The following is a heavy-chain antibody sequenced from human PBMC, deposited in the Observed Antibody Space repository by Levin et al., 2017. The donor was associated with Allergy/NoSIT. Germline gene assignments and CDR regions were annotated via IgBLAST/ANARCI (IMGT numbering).Heavy chain of an antibody. J-gene: IGHJ4*02. CDR3: TRVLVAAGPRLDY. CDR2: IRSNTHGGTT. D-gene: IGHD1-26*01. CDR1: GLAFGDFA. V-gene: IGHV3-49*03. Sequence: GGSLRLSCTVSGLAFGDFAMMWFRQAPGKGLEWVSFIRSNTHGGTTYYAASVEGRFTMSRDDAKSIAYLQMSSLKTEDTAVYFCTRVLVAAGPRLDYWGQGTLVTVSS.